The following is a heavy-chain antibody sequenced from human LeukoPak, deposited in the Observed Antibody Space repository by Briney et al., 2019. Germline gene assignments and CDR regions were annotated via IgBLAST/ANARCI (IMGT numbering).Heavy chain of an antibody. CDR2: MSWNSGRI. J-gene: IGHJ4*02. D-gene: IGHD5/OR15-5a*01. V-gene: IGHV3-9*03. CDR1: GLTFDDYA. Sequence: GGSLTLSCAASGLTFDDYAMNWVRQAPGKGLEWVSGMSWNSGRIGYADSVNSRFNISRDNAKNSLYVQMKSLRAEDMALYYCAKDISGVYDTIYIEYWGQGTLVTVSS. CDR3: AKDISGVYDTIYIEY.